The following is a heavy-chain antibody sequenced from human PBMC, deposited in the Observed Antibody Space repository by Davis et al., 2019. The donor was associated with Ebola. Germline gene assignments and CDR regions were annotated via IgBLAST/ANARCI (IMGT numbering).Heavy chain of an antibody. CDR2: INHSGST. D-gene: IGHD6-13*01. Sequence: SETLSLTCTVSGGSISSSSYYWGWIRQPPGKGLEWIGEINHSGSTNYNPSLKSRVTISVDTSKNQFSLKLSSVTAADTAVYYCARERGIAAAGTRFDYWGQGTLVTVSS. CDR3: ARERGIAAAGTRFDY. V-gene: IGHV4-39*07. CDR1: GGSISSSSYY. J-gene: IGHJ4*02.